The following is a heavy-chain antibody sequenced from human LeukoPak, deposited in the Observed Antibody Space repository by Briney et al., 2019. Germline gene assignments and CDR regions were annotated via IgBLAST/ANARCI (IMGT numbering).Heavy chain of an antibody. Sequence: GSLRLSCAVSGFTFSSYWMSWFRQAPGKGLEWVANINQDGSQKFSVDSVKGRFTISRDNAKNSLSLQMNSLRVEVTAVYYCARDWFDGDYDRFDYWGQGTLVTVSS. V-gene: IGHV3-7*03. CDR2: INQDGSQK. CDR3: ARDWFDGDYDRFDY. D-gene: IGHD4-17*01. J-gene: IGHJ4*02. CDR1: GFTFSSYW.